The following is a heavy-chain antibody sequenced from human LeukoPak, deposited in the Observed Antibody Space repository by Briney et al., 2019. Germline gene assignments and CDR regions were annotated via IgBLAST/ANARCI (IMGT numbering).Heavy chain of an antibody. D-gene: IGHD3-22*01. CDR1: GFAFSSYW. Sequence: PGGSLRLSCAASGFAFSSYWMSWVRQAPGKGLEWVANIKRDGSDTYYVDSVKGRFTISRDNAKNSLYLQLNSLRAEDTAVYYCARDANYYDSRRENYFNCWGQGTLVTVSS. CDR3: ARDANYYDSRRENYFNC. CDR2: IKRDGSDT. V-gene: IGHV3-7*01. J-gene: IGHJ4*02.